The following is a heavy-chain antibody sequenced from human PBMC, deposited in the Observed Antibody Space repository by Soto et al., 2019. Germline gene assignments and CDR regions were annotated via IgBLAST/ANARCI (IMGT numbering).Heavy chain of an antibody. V-gene: IGHV3-7*01. CDR1: GFTFSSYW. CDR2: IKPDGSEK. Sequence: GGSLRLSCAASGFTFSSYWMSWFRQAPGKGLEWVANIKPDGSEKKYVDSAKGRFTISRDNAKNSLTLQMNSLRAEDSAVYYCARYRYGYSYFDLWGQGTLVTVSS. J-gene: IGHJ4*02. CDR3: ARYRYGYSYFDL. D-gene: IGHD5-18*01.